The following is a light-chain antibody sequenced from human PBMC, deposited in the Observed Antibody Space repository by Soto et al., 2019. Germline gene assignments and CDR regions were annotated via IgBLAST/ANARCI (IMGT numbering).Light chain of an antibody. J-gene: IGKJ3*01. CDR2: YAS. CDR3: QHYSNWPPT. Sequence: EVVMTQSPATLSVSPGERATLSCRASQSVHSNLAWYQQKPGQAPSLLLSYASTRATGIPARFSGSGSGTEFTLTISSLQSEDFGVYYCQHYSNWPPTFGPGTKVEIK. CDR1: QSVHSN. V-gene: IGKV3-15*01.